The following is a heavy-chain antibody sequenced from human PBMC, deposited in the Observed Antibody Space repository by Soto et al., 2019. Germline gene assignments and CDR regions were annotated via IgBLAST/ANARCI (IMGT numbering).Heavy chain of an antibody. CDR1: GGSISSSSYY. J-gene: IGHJ5*02. Sequence: PSETLSLTCTVSGGSISSSSYYWGWIRQPPGKGLEWIGSIYYSGSTYYNPSLKSRVTISVDTSKNQFSPKLSSVTAADTAVYYCARMYYYDSSGYYPWFDPWGQGTLVTVSS. V-gene: IGHV4-39*01. CDR3: ARMYYYDSSGYYPWFDP. D-gene: IGHD3-22*01. CDR2: IYYSGST.